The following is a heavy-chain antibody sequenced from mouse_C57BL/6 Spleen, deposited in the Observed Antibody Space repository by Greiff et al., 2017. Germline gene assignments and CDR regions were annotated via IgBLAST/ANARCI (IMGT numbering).Heavy chain of an antibody. J-gene: IGHJ4*01. D-gene: IGHD1-1*01. CDR3: TTLRFSYGDYAMYY. CDR1: GFNIKDDY. CDR2: IDPENGDT. V-gene: IGHV14-4*01. Sequence: EVKLMESGAELVRPGASVKLSCTASGFNIKDDYMHWVKQRPEQGLEWIGWIDPENGDTEYASKFQGKATITADTSSNTAYLQLSSLTSEDTAVYYCTTLRFSYGDYAMYYWGQGTSVTVSS.